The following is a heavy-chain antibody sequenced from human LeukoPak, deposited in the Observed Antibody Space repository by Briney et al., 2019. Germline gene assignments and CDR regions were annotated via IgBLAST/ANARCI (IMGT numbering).Heavy chain of an antibody. CDR3: ARGQLWSRGYFDY. CDR2: IYYSGST. V-gene: IGHV4-39*07. CDR1: GGSISSSSYY. Sequence: SETLSLTCTVSGGSISSSSYYWGWIRQPPGKGLEWIGSIYYSGSTYYNPSLKSRVTISVDTSKNQFSLKLSSVTAADTAVYYCARGQLWSRGYFDYWGQGTLVTVSS. D-gene: IGHD5-18*01. J-gene: IGHJ4*02.